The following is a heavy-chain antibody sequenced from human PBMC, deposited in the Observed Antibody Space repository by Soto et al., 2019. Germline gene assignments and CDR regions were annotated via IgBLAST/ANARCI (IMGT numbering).Heavy chain of an antibody. D-gene: IGHD6-25*01. J-gene: IGHJ4*02. V-gene: IGHV1-18*01. Sequence: QVQLVQSGAEVKKSGASVKVSCKASGYTFSSYAIVWVRQAPGQGLEWMGWTYSGNTNYAQKVQGRVTMTTDTSTSTAYMELRSLRSDDTAVYYCAREGSIGAADYCGQGTLVTVSS. CDR3: AREGSIGAADY. CDR1: GYTFSSYA. CDR2: TYSGNT.